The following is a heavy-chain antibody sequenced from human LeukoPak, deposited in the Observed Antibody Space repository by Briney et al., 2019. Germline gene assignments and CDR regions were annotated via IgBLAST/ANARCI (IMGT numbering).Heavy chain of an antibody. CDR1: GFTFSRYW. CDR3: ARDGGYCSGGSCYLRPSYMDV. Sequence: GGSLRLSCAASGFTFSRYWMSWVRQAPGKGLEWVASINQDESAKFYVDSVRGRFTISRDNAKNSLFLQMNSLRAEDTAVYYCARDGGYCSGGSCYLRPSYMDVWGKGTTVTVSS. CDR2: INQDESAK. V-gene: IGHV3-7*01. J-gene: IGHJ6*03. D-gene: IGHD2-15*01.